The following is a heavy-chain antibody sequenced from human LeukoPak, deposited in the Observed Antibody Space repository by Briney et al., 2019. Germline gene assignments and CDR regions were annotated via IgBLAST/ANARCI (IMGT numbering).Heavy chain of an antibody. CDR1: GGSVSSTTYY. CDR2: IYYSGST. CDR3: AREYCSGGSCYVDY. V-gene: IGHV4-61*01. Sequence: SETLSLTCTVSGGSVSSTTYYWSWIRQPPGKGLEWIGYIYYSGSTNYNPSLKSRVTISVDTSKNQFSLKLSSVTAADTAVYYCAREYCSGGSCYVDYWGQGTLVTVSS. D-gene: IGHD2-15*01. J-gene: IGHJ4*02.